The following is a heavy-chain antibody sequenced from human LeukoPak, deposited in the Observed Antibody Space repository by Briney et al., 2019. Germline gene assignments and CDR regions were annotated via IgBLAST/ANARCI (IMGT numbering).Heavy chain of an antibody. CDR2: ISSSSSYI. J-gene: IGHJ4*02. Sequence: GGSLRLSCAASGFTFSSYSRNWVRQAPGKGLEWVSSISSSSSYIYYADSVKGGFTISRDNSENSLYLQMDSLTAEDTAVYYCTRKGSQWDFLVDYWGQGTRVAVSP. CDR3: TRKGSQWDFLVDY. CDR1: GFTFSSYS. V-gene: IGHV3-21*01. D-gene: IGHD2/OR15-2a*01.